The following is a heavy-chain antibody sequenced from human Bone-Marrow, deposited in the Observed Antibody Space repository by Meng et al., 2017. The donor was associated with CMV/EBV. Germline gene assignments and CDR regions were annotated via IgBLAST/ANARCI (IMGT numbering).Heavy chain of an antibody. J-gene: IGHJ4*02. CDR2: IYHSGST. CDR3: AGSITMIVVVHDY. Sequence: SETLSLTCTVSGGSVSSGSYYWGWIRQPPGKGLEWIGSIYHSGSTYYNPSLKSRVTISVDTSKNQFSLKLSSVTAADTAVYYCAGSITMIVVVHDYWGQGTLVTVSS. D-gene: IGHD3-22*01. V-gene: IGHV4-39*07. CDR1: GGSVSSGSYY.